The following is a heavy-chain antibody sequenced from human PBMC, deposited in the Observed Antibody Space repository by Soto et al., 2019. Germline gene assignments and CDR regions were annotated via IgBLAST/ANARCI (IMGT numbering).Heavy chain of an antibody. CDR2: IFYSGRT. Sequence: SETLSLTCTVSGASISGYSWNWIRQPPGKGLEWIGNIFYSGRTNYNPSLKSRVTMSVDSSKNQLSLRLTSMTAADTAFYYCARDSTTYGMDVWGQGTTVTVSS. D-gene: IGHD1-26*01. V-gene: IGHV4-59*01. J-gene: IGHJ6*02. CDR3: ARDSTTYGMDV. CDR1: GASISGYS.